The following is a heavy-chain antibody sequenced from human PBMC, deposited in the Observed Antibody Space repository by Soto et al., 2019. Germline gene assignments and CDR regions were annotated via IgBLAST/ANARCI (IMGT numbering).Heavy chain of an antibody. D-gene: IGHD3-3*01. Sequence: QVQLVESGGGVVQPGRSLRLSCAASGVTFSSYAMHWVRQAPGKGLEWVAVISYDGSNKYYADSVKGRFTISTDNSKNTLYLQMNSLRAEDTAVYYCARDRRPATIFGVVITYYYYGMGVWGQGTTVTVSS. CDR1: GVTFSSYA. CDR3: ARDRRPATIFGVVITYYYYGMGV. CDR2: ISYDGSNK. J-gene: IGHJ6*02. V-gene: IGHV3-30-3*01.